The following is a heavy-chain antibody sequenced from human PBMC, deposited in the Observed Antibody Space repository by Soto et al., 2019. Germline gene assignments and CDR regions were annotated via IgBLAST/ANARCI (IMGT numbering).Heavy chain of an antibody. CDR1: GFNFKKFA. CDR3: AKADGEQCLLPHLDK. Sequence: EVQLLESGGGVVQPGGSLRLSCVASGFNFKKFAMSWVRQAPGEGLEWVSGISCCGDSTSYADSVKGRFSIARDDSTNTLSLQMNNLRVEDTAQYYCAKADGEQCLLPHLDKWGQGTLVTVS. CDR2: ISCCGDST. J-gene: IGHJ1*01. V-gene: IGHV3-23*01. D-gene: IGHD6-19*01.